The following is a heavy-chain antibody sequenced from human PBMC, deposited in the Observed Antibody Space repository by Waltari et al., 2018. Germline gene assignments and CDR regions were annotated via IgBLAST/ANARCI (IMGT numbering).Heavy chain of an antibody. Sequence: QVQLVQSGAEVKKPGASVKVSCKVSGYTLTELSMHWVRQAPGKGLEWMGGCDPEDGETIDAQKCQGKVTMTEDTATDTAYMELSSLRAEDTAVYYCATVELRSDWFDPWGQGTLVTVSS. V-gene: IGHV1-24*01. CDR3: ATVELRSDWFDP. CDR2: CDPEDGET. CDR1: GYTLTELS. D-gene: IGHD1-7*01. J-gene: IGHJ5*02.